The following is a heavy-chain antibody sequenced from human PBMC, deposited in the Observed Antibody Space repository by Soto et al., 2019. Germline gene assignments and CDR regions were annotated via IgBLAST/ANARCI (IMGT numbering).Heavy chain of an antibody. V-gene: IGHV6-1*01. Sequence: HTLSLTCAISGGRVASNSAALNWIRQSPSRGLEWLGRTYYRSKWYNDYAVSVKSRITINPDTSKNQFSLQLNSVTPEDTAVYYCARGNCDNRNCPYNWFYACGQATSFTLAS. J-gene: IGHJ5*02. CDR3: ARGNCDNRNCPYNWFYA. CDR2: TYYRSKWYN. CDR1: GGRVASNSAA. D-gene: IGHD1-1*01.